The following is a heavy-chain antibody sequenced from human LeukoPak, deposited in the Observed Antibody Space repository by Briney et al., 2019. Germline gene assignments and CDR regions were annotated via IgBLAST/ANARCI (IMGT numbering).Heavy chain of an antibody. CDR2: IWYDGSNK. CDR3: ARAVAGMNDLGN. J-gene: IGHJ4*02. Sequence: GGSLRLSCAASGFTLSSYGMHWVRQAPGKGLEWVAVIWYDGSNKYYADSVKGRFTISRDNSKNTLYLQMNSLRAEDTAVYYCARAVAGMNDLGNWGQGTLVTVSS. CDR1: GFTLSSYG. V-gene: IGHV3-33*01. D-gene: IGHD6-19*01.